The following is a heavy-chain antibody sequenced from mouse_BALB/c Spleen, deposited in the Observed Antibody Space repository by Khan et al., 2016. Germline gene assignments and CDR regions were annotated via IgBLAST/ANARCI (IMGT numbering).Heavy chain of an antibody. CDR2: IYPGDGDT. CDR3: ARGTPFAS. J-gene: IGHJ3*01. Sequence: QVQLQQSGAELVRPGSSVKISCKASGYAFSGYWMNWVKQRPGQGLEWIGQIYPGDGDTNYNGKFKGKATLTADKSSSTAYMQLNSLTSEDSAVYFCARGTPFASWGQGTLVTVSA. CDR1: GYAFSGYW. D-gene: IGHD2-14*01. V-gene: IGHV1-80*01.